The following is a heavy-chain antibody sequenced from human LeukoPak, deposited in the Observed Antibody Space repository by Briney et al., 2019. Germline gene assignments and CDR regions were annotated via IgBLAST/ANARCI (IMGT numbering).Heavy chain of an antibody. V-gene: IGHV1-69*01. CDR3: ARDSSTVTTGEGYFDY. Sequence: SVKVSCQASGGTFSSYAISWVRQAPAQGLEWMGGIISIFGTANYAQKFQGRVTITADESTSTAYMELSSLRSEDTAVYYCARDSSTVTTGEGYFDYWGQGTLVTVSS. D-gene: IGHD4-17*01. CDR1: GGTFSSYA. J-gene: IGHJ4*02. CDR2: IISIFGTA.